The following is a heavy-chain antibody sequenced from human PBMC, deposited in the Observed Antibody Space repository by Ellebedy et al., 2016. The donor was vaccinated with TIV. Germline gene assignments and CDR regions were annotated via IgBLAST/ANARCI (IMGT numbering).Heavy chain of an antibody. CDR3: AKPLTTTPSTELAY. J-gene: IGHJ4*02. CDR2: ISYDGSSK. D-gene: IGHD1-14*01. CDR1: GFTFNSYA. V-gene: IGHV3-30-3*01. Sequence: GESLKISCAASGFTFNSYAMHWVRQAPGKGLEWVAVISYDGSSKYYADSVKGRFTISRDNSMTTLYLEMNSLRDEDTAVYYCAKPLTTTPSTELAYWGQGTLVTVSS.